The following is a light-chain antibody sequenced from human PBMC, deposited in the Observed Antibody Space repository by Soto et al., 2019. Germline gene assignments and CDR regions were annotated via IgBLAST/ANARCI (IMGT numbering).Light chain of an antibody. CDR2: DVS. J-gene: IGLJ3*02. Sequence: QSALTQPPSVSGSPGQSVTISCTGTSSDVGGYNRVSWYQQPPGTAPKLMIYDVSNRPSGVPDRFSGSKSGNTATLTISGLHAEDEADYYCSSYAGSPGVFGGGTKLTVL. CDR1: SSDVGGYNR. CDR3: SSYAGSPGV. V-gene: IGLV2-18*02.